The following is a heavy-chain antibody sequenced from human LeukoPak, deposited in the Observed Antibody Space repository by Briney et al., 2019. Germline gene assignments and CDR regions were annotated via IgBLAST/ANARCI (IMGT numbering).Heavy chain of an antibody. CDR1: GYSFTSYW. J-gene: IGHJ4*02. V-gene: IGHV5-51*01. CDR3: ARQKAGLLNTFDY. D-gene: IGHD2-15*01. Sequence: GESLKISCKGSGYSFTSYWIGWARQMPGKGLEWMGIIYPGDSDTRYSPAFQGQVTISADKSISTAYLQWSSLKASDTAMYYCARQKAGLLNTFDYWGQGTLVTVSS. CDR2: IYPGDSDT.